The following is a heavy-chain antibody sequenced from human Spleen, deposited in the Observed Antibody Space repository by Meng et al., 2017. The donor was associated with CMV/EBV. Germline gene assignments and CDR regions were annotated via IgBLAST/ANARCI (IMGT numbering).Heavy chain of an antibody. CDR3: ARDHNWGPDH. CDR2: IKPDSGAT. V-gene: IGHV1-2*02. Sequence: ASVKVSCKASGYTFTGYYMHWVRQAPGQGLEWMGWIKPDSGATNYAQNFQGRVTMTSNSSISTAYMELIRLTSDDTAVYYCARDHNWGPDHWGQGTLVTVSS. J-gene: IGHJ4*02. D-gene: IGHD1-1*01. CDR1: GYTFTGYY.